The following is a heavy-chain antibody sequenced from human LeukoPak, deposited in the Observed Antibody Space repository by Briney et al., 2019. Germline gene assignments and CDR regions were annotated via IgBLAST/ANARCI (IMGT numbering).Heavy chain of an antibody. Sequence: GGSLRLSCAASGFTVSSNYMSWVRQAPGKGLEWVSVIYSGGSTYYADSVKGRFTISRDNSKNTLYLQMNSLRAEDTAVYYCARVGQLLYHPFDYWGQGTLVTVSS. D-gene: IGHD2-2*02. J-gene: IGHJ4*02. CDR2: IYSGGST. CDR1: GFTVSSNY. V-gene: IGHV3-53*01. CDR3: ARVGQLLYHPFDY.